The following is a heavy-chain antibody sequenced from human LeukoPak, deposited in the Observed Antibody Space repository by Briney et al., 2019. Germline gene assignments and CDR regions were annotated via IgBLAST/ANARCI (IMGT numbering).Heavy chain of an antibody. Sequence: PGGSLRLSCAASGFTFSSYWMHWVRQAPGKGLVWVSRINSDGSGTSYADSVKGRFTISRDNAKNTLYLQMNSLRAEDTAVYYCTFGGYFDSSGIDYYYYYGMDVWGQGTTVTVSS. V-gene: IGHV3-74*01. CDR3: TFGGYFDSSGIDYYYYYGMDV. J-gene: IGHJ6*02. D-gene: IGHD3-9*01. CDR1: GFTFSSYW. CDR2: INSDGSGT.